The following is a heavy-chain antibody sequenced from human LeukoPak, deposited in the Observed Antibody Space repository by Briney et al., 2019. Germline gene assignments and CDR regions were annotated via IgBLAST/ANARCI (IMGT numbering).Heavy chain of an antibody. V-gene: IGHV5-51*01. Sequence: GESLKISCRGSGNSFTNYWIGWVRQMPGKGLEWMGIIYPGDSDTRYSPSFQGQVTISADKSISTAYVQWSSLKASDTAMYYCANIGASKAIDYWGQGTLVTVSS. J-gene: IGHJ4*02. CDR2: IYPGDSDT. CDR3: ANIGASKAIDY. D-gene: IGHD3-10*01. CDR1: GNSFTNYW.